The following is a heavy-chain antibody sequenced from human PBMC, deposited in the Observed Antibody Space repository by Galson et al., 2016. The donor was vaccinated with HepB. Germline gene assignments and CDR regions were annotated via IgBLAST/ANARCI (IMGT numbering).Heavy chain of an antibody. V-gene: IGHV3-23*01. CDR1: GFTFSSYA. D-gene: IGHD6-19*01. Sequence: SLRLSCAASGFTFSSYAMSWVRQAPGKGLEWSSTISGSGYNTYYADSVKGRFTISRDNSKNTLYLQMNSLRAEDTAVYYCAKSQPGYSSGWYTLPIDAFDIWGHGTMVTVSS. J-gene: IGHJ3*02. CDR2: ISGSGYNT. CDR3: AKSQPGYSSGWYTLPIDAFDI.